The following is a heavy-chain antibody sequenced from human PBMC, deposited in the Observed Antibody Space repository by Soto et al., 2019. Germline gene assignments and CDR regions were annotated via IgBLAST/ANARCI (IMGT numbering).Heavy chain of an antibody. CDR2: IDPTDSFT. D-gene: IGHD6-13*01. CDR1: GYRFTSQW. J-gene: IGHJ4*02. Sequence: PGESLKISCKSSGYRFTSQWISWVRQMPGKGLERMGNIDPTDSFTNYNPSLQGHVTVSVDKAISTAYLQWNSLKATDTAMYYCARHSDQATGTLDFWGQGTPVTVSS. V-gene: IGHV5-10-1*01. CDR3: ARHSDQATGTLDF.